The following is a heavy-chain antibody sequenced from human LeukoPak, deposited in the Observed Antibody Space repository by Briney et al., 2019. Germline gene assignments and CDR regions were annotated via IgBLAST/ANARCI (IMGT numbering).Heavy chain of an antibody. V-gene: IGHV3-66*01. CDR3: ARDILTYYYDSSGYYGIDY. Sequence: GGSLRLSCAASGFTVSSNYMRWVRQAPGKGLEWVSVIYSGGSTYYADSVKGRFTISRDNSKNTLYLQMNSLRAEDTAVYYCARDILTYYYDSSGYYGIDYWGQGTLVTVSS. CDR2: IYSGGST. D-gene: IGHD3-22*01. CDR1: GFTVSSNY. J-gene: IGHJ4*02.